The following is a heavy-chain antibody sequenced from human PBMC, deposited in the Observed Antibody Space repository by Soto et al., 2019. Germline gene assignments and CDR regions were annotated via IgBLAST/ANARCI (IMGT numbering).Heavy chain of an antibody. CDR1: VFSLITRGVG. Sequence: HITLKESDPTLVKPTQILTLTCTFSVFSLITRGVGVGWIRQPPGKALECLALVYWDDDIWYSPSLKSRLTITKDTSKNQVVLTMTSMDPVDTATYYCAHRPYGYKYYFHYWGQGTLVTVSS. CDR3: AHRPYGYKYYFHY. D-gene: IGHD5-18*01. V-gene: IGHV2-5*02. CDR2: VYWDDDI. J-gene: IGHJ4*02.